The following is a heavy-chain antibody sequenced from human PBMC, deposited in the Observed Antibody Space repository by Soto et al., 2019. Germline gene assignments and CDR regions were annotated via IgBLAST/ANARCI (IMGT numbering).Heavy chain of an antibody. CDR2: IYYSGST. Sequence: QLQLQESGPGLVKPSETLSLTCTVSGGSISSSSYYWGWIRQSPGKGLEWIGSIYYSGSTYYNPSLKSRVTISVDTSKNQFSLKLSSVTAADTAVYYCARQPPQLLYGMDVWGQGTTVTVSS. CDR1: GGSISSSSYY. V-gene: IGHV4-39*01. CDR3: ARQPPQLLYGMDV. D-gene: IGHD2-2*01. J-gene: IGHJ6*02.